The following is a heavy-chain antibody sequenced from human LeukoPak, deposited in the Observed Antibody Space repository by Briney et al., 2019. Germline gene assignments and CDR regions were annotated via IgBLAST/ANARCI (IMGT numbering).Heavy chain of an antibody. CDR1: GFTFSSYG. CDR3: ARDLRAYCGGDCYWGRAFDI. D-gene: IGHD2-21*02. CDR2: IWYDGSNK. J-gene: IGHJ3*02. Sequence: GGSLRLSCAASGFTFSSYGMHWVRQAPGKGLEWVAVIWYDGSNKYYADSVKGRFTISRDNSKNTLYLQVNSLRAEDTAVYYCARDLRAYCGGDCYWGRAFDIWGQGTMVTVSS. V-gene: IGHV3-33*01.